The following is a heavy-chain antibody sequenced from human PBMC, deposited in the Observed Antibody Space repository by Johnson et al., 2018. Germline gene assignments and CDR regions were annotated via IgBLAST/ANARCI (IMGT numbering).Heavy chain of an antibody. CDR3: AGDRGQQLAGGTFDI. Sequence: VQLVQSGGGVVQPGKSLRLSCAASGFTFSDYGMHWVHQAPGKGLEWVANIKQDGGEKYYVDSVKGRFTVSRDNAKNSLYLQRNSLRAEDTAVYYCAGDRGQQLAGGTFDIWGQGTMVTVSS. CDR1: GFTFSDYG. D-gene: IGHD6-13*01. V-gene: IGHV3-7*01. J-gene: IGHJ3*02. CDR2: IKQDGGEK.